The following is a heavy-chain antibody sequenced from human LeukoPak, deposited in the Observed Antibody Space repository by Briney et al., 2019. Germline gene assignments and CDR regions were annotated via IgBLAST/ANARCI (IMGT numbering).Heavy chain of an antibody. CDR2: IYSSGST. CDR1: GDPISSYY. Sequence: PSETLSLTCTVSGDPISSYYWSWIRQSPGKGLEWIGYIYSSGSTNYDPSLKSRVTILVDTSKNQFSLKLSSVTAADTAVYYCARVNPEGIAVAGSFDYWGQGTLVTVSS. V-gene: IGHV4-59*01. J-gene: IGHJ4*02. D-gene: IGHD6-19*01. CDR3: ARVNPEGIAVAGSFDY.